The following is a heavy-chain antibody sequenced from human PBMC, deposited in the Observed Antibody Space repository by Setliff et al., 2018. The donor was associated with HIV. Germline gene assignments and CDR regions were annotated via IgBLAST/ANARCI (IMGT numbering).Heavy chain of an antibody. CDR2: IFYSGIT. CDR1: SGSITSRTYY. CDR3: ASPRSLLVWYDAFDI. Sequence: SETLSLTCTVSSGSITSRTYYWGWIRQPPGKGLEWIGSIFYSGITYYNPSLKSRVSISVDTSKNQFSLTLSSVTAADTAVYYCASPRSLLVWYDAFDIWGQGTMVTVSS. V-gene: IGHV4-39*01. D-gene: IGHD3-16*01. J-gene: IGHJ3*02.